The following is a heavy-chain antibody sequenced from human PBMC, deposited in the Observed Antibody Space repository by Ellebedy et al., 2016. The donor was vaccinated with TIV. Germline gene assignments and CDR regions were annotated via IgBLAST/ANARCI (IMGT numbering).Heavy chain of an antibody. CDR2: SYYSGSA. CDR1: GGSISSGGFF. Sequence: MPSETLSLTCTVSGGSISSGGFFWSWIRQPPGKGLEWIGSSYYSGSAYYNPSLKSRVTVSVDTSKNQFSLNLSSVTAADTAVYYCARDPALPRGRFDTWGQGTLVTVSS. V-gene: IGHV4-39*07. CDR3: ARDPALPRGRFDT. J-gene: IGHJ5*02.